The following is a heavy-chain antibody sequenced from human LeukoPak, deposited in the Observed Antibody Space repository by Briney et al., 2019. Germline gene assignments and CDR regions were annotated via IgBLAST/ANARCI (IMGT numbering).Heavy chain of an antibody. CDR2: INGDGSST. CDR3: ARGPPWYFDL. Sequence: PGGSLRLSCAASGFTFSSYWMHWVRQAPGKGLVWVSRINGDGSSTAYADSVKGRFTISRDNAKNTLYLQMNSLTAEDTAAYYCARGPPWYFDLWGRGTLVTVSS. CDR1: GFTFSSYW. D-gene: IGHD6-25*01. V-gene: IGHV3-74*01. J-gene: IGHJ2*01.